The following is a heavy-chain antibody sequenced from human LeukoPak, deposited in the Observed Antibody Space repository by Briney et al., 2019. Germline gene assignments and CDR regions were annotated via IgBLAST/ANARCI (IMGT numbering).Heavy chain of an antibody. J-gene: IGHJ4*02. V-gene: IGHV3-21*01. CDR3: ATSRDFYDTSGNYPYYFDC. D-gene: IGHD3-22*01. Sequence: PGGSLRLSCAASGFTFSSYSMNWVRQAPGKGLEWVSSISSSSSYIYYADSVKGRFTISRDNAKNSLYLQMNSLRTEDTAVYYCATSRDFYDTSGNYPYYFDCWGQGTLVTVSS. CDR1: GFTFSSYS. CDR2: ISSSSSYI.